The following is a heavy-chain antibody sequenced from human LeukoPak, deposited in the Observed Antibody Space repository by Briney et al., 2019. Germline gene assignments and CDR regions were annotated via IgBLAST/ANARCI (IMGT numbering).Heavy chain of an antibody. CDR2: IRSKANSYAT. V-gene: IGHV3-73*01. J-gene: IGHJ4*02. D-gene: IGHD3-10*01. CDR1: GFTFSGSA. Sequence: PGGSLRLSCAASGFTFSGSAMHWVRQASGKGLEWVGRIRSKANSYATAYAASVKGRFTISRDDSKNTAYLQMSSLKTEDTAVYYCTGLGGFGELHDYWGQGTLVTVSS. CDR3: TGLGGFGELHDY.